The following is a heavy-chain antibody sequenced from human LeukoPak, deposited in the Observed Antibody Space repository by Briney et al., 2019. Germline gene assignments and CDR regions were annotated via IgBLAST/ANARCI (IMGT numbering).Heavy chain of an antibody. V-gene: IGHV3-15*01. J-gene: IGHJ4*02. Sequence: GGSLRLSCAASGFTFSNAWMNWVRQGPGKGLECVGRIRSKADGGTTDYAAPVKGRFTILRDDSKNTLYLQLNSLTTEDTALYYCTNQYFDFWGQGTLVTVSS. CDR2: IRSKADGGTT. CDR1: GFTFSNAW. CDR3: TNQYFDF.